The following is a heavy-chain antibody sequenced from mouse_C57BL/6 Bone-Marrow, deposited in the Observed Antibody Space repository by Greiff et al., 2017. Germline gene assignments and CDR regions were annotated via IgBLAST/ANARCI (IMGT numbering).Heavy chain of an antibody. CDR1: GYTFTSYW. CDR3: AIWGYYGSSYCFDY. CDR2: IHPSDSDT. Sequence: VQLQQSGAELVKPGASVKVSCKASGYTFTSYWMHWVKQRPGQGLEWIGRIHPSDSDTNYNQKFKGKATLTVDKSSSTAYMQLSSLTSEVSAVYYCAIWGYYGSSYCFDYWGQGTTLPVSS. J-gene: IGHJ2*01. D-gene: IGHD1-1*01. V-gene: IGHV1-74*01.